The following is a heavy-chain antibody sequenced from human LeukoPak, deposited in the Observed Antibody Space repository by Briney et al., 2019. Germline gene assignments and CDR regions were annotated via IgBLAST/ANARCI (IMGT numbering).Heavy chain of an antibody. CDR3: AKAPTTATTRGFDY. Sequence: GGSLRLSCAASGFTFTSYAMTWVRQAPGKRLEWVSGISGGGGNTYYADSVKGRFTISRDNSKNTLYLQMNSLRAEDTAVYYCAKAPTTATTRGFDYWGQGTLVTVSS. J-gene: IGHJ4*02. D-gene: IGHD1-1*01. CDR1: GFTFTSYA. V-gene: IGHV3-23*01. CDR2: ISGGGGNT.